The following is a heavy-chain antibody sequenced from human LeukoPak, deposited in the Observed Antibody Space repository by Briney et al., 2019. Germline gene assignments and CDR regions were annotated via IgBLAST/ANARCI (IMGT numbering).Heavy chain of an antibody. J-gene: IGHJ6*02. CDR2: IYYSGST. D-gene: IGHD3-10*01. CDR1: GGSISSRSYY. CDR3: ARSPMVRGVIIPYYGMDV. V-gene: IGHV4-30-4*01. Sequence: SETLSLTCTVSGGSISSRSYYWSWIRQPPGKGLEWIGYIYYSGSTYYNPSLKSRVTISVDTSKNQFSLKLSSVTAADTAVYYCARSPMVRGVIIPYYGMDVWGQGTTVTVSS.